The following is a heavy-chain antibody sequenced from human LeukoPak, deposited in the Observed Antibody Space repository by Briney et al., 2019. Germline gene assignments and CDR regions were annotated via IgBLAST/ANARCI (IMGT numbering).Heavy chain of an antibody. V-gene: IGHV4-4*07. CDR2: IYTSGST. D-gene: IGHD2-8*02. Sequence: SETLSLTCTVSGGSISSYYWSWIRQPAGKGLEWIGRIYTSGSTNYNPSLKSRVTIHVDMSENQFSLRLNSVTAADTAVYYCARGYSTGTPFFDYWGQGILVTVSS. CDR3: ARGYSTGTPFFDY. J-gene: IGHJ4*02. CDR1: GGSISSYY.